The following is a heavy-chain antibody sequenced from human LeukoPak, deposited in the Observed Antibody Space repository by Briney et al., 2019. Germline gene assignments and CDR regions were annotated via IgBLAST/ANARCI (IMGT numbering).Heavy chain of an antibody. CDR2: IYTSGST. CDR1: GGSISSYY. V-gene: IGHV4-4*07. J-gene: IGHJ3*02. CDR3: ARGWEPTEALDI. D-gene: IGHD1-26*01. Sequence: PSETLSLTCTVSGGSISSYYWSWIRQPAGKGLEWIGCIYTSGSTNYNPSLKSRVTMPVDTSKNQLSLKLSSVPAADTAVYYCARGWEPTEALDIWGQGTMVTVSS.